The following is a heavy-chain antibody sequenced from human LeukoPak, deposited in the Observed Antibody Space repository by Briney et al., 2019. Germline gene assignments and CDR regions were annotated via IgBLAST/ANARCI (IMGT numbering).Heavy chain of an antibody. Sequence: GGSLRLSCAASGFTFSGSAMHWVRQASGKGLEWVGRIRSKANSYATAYAASVKGRFTISRDDSKNTAYLQMNSLRAEDTAVYYCAKVTYGSGTYGAFDYWGQGTLVTVSS. D-gene: IGHD3-10*01. V-gene: IGHV3-73*01. CDR1: GFTFSGSA. J-gene: IGHJ4*02. CDR3: AKVTYGSGTYGAFDY. CDR2: IRSKANSYAT.